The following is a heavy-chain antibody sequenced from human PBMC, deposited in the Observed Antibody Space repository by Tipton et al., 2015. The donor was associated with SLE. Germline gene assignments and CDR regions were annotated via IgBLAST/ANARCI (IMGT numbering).Heavy chain of an antibody. CDR3: AREDGDSSGYHFGYFDY. CDR1: GFTFSSYA. D-gene: IGHD3-22*01. J-gene: IGHJ4*02. V-gene: IGHV3-30*04. Sequence: SLRLSCAASGFTFSSYAMHWVRQAPGKGLEWVAVISSDGCNKYYADSVKGRFTISRDNSKNTLYLQMNSLRPEDTAVYYCAREDGDSSGYHFGYFDYWGQGTLVTVSS. CDR2: ISSDGCNK.